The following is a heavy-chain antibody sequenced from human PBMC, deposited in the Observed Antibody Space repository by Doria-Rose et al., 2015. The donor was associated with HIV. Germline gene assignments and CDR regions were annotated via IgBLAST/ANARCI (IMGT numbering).Heavy chain of an antibody. CDR1: GDSISSGDSF. V-gene: IGHV4-30-4*01. D-gene: IGHD3-10*01. CDR2: SSSSGTT. J-gene: IGHJ4*02. CDR3: ARARNYGFPLFFDF. Sequence: QVQLQESGPGLVRPSQTLSLTCTVSGDSISSGDSFWSWIRQPPGKGPEWIGYSSSSGTTDYYRSLRCRLTISLDASKNQFSLTLNSVTAADTAVYYCARARNYGFPLFFDFWGQRTLVTVSS.